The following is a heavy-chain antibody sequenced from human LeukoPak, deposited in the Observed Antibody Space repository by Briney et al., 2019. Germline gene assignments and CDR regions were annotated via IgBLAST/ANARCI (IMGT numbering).Heavy chain of an antibody. D-gene: IGHD2-2*01. CDR1: GGSISSYY. Sequence: SETLPLTCTVSGGSISSYYWSWIRQPPGKRLEWIGFVYYSGSTNYNPSLKSRVTISVDTSKNQFSLKLSSVTAADTAVYYCAREGVVPAANGWGQGTLVTVSS. V-gene: IGHV4-59*08. CDR2: VYYSGST. J-gene: IGHJ4*02. CDR3: AREGVVPAANG.